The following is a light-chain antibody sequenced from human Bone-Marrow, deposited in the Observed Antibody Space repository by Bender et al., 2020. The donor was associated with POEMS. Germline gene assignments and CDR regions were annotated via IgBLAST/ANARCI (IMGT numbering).Light chain of an antibody. CDR1: SSNIGAHA. CDR3: QVWESTSDHLYVV. J-gene: IGLJ2*01. Sequence: QSVLTQPPSASGTPGQRVTISCSGGSSNIGAHAVNWYQHLPGTAPKLLIYSSHRRPSEVPDRFSGSSSGNMATLTISRVEVGDEADYYCQVWESTSDHLYVVFGGGTKLTVL. V-gene: IGLV1-44*01. CDR2: SSH.